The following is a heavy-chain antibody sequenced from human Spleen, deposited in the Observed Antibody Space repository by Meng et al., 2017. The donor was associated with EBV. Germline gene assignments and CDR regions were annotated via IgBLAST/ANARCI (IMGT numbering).Heavy chain of an antibody. Sequence: QVQLREPGPGLVKLSQTLALTCAVSGGSISSGGYYWSWIRQPPGKGLEWIGYIYYSGGTYYNPSLKSRVTISVDTSKNQFSLKLSSVTAADTAVYYCARARRNGYYFDYWGQGTLVTVSS. CDR1: GGSISSGGYY. D-gene: IGHD2-8*01. CDR3: ARARRNGYYFDY. CDR2: IYYSGGT. J-gene: IGHJ4*02. V-gene: IGHV4-30-4*01.